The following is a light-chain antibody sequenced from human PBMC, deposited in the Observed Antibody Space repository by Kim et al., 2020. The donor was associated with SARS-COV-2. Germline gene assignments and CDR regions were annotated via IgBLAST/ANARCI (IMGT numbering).Light chain of an antibody. J-gene: IGLJ1*01. CDR2: EVS. CDR1: SSDVGGYNY. Sequence: QSIPISCTGTSSDVGGYNYVSWYQQHPGKAPKLMIYEVSNRPSGVSNRFSGSKSGNTASLTISGLQAEDEADYYCSSYTSSSTLVFGTGTKVTVL. V-gene: IGLV2-14*01. CDR3: SSYTSSSTLV.